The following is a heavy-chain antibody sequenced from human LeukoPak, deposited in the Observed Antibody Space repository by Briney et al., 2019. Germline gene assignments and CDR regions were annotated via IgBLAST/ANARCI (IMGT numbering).Heavy chain of an antibody. CDR3: AKDIGSSGYYYSPLDY. J-gene: IGHJ4*02. V-gene: IGHV3-23*01. CDR1: EFTFSTYG. Sequence: GGSLRLSCAASEFTFSTYGMSWVRQAPGKGLEWVSGINYSGDSTYYADSVKGRFTISRDNAKNSLYLQMNSLRAEDTALYYCAKDIGSSGYYYSPLDYWGQGTLVTVSS. D-gene: IGHD3-22*01. CDR2: INYSGDST.